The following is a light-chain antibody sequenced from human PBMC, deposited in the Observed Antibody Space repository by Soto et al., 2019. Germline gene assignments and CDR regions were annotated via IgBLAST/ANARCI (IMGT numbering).Light chain of an antibody. CDR3: CSHAGTYTLV. CDR2: EGT. Sequence: QSVLTQPASVSGSPGQSLTISCTGSSTDVGNSKFVSWYQLHPGQAPKLMIYEGTKRPSGTSNRFSGSYSGNTASLRISGLQTEDEADYYCCSHAGTYTLVFGGGTQLTVL. CDR1: STDVGNSKF. V-gene: IGLV2-23*01. J-gene: IGLJ3*02.